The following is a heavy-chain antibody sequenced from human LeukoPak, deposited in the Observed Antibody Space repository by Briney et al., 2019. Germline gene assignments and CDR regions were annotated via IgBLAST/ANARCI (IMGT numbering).Heavy chain of an antibody. D-gene: IGHD3-10*01. Sequence: GGSLRLSCLASGFKFGDYGMSWVRQAPGKGLEWVSAVTWSGDNTGYAESVKGRFTISRDNARNSLYLQMNSLRVEDTALYYCARRATMLRGVLRPHFDSWGQGTLVIVSS. CDR3: ARRATMLRGVLRPHFDS. CDR2: VTWSGDNT. J-gene: IGHJ4*02. CDR1: GFKFGDYG. V-gene: IGHV3-20*04.